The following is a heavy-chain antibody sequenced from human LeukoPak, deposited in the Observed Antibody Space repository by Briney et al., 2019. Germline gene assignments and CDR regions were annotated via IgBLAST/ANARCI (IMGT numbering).Heavy chain of an antibody. CDR3: ARWAFCTNGVCYTPRMDV. J-gene: IGHJ6*03. CDR2: INPDSGST. CDR1: GYTFIGYY. Sequence: SVQVSCKSSGYTFIGYYMHWVRPAPGQGLDWVGWINPDSGSTNFAQKFQGRVTMTRDTSISTAYMELSRLRSDDTAVYYCARWAFCTNGVCYTPRMDVWGKGTTVTVSS. V-gene: IGHV1-2*02. D-gene: IGHD2-8*01.